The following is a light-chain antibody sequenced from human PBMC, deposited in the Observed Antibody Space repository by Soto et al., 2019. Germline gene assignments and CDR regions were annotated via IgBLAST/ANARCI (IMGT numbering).Light chain of an antibody. V-gene: IGLV2-14*01. J-gene: IGLJ1*01. Sequence: QSVLTQPPSVSGSPGQSITISCTGTSSDVGYSNYISWYQQLPGKAPKLMIYDVSDRPSGVPNRFSGSKSGSTASLTISGLQAEDEADYYCSSYTSSSLYVFGTGTKLTVL. CDR2: DVS. CDR1: SSDVGYSNY. CDR3: SSYTSSSLYV.